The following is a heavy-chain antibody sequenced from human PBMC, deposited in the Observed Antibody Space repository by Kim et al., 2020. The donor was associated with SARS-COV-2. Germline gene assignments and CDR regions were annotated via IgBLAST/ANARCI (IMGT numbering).Heavy chain of an antibody. CDR1: GYSFTSYW. D-gene: IGHD3-10*01. CDR3: ARGVTMVRGVITYGMDV. J-gene: IGHJ6*02. V-gene: IGHV5-10-1*01. Sequence: GESLKISCKGSGYSFTSYWISWVRQMPEKGLEWMGRIDPSDSYTNYSPSFQGHVTISADKSISTAYLQWSSLKASDTAMYYCARGVTMVRGVITYGMDVWGQGTTVTVSS. CDR2: IDPSDSYT.